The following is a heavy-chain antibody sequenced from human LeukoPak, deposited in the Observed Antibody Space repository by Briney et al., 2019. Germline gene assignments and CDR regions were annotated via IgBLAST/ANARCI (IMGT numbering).Heavy chain of an antibody. CDR2: IISNSRYI. J-gene: IGHJ4*02. D-gene: IGHD3-22*01. CDR1: GFTFSTYS. Sequence: PGGSLRLSCAASGFTFSTYSMNWVRQAPGKGLEWVSSIISNSRYIYYADSVKGRFTISRDNAKNALFLQMNSLRAEDTAVYYCARSGYFYDSSGYYHDFYYVDYWGQGTLVTVSS. V-gene: IGHV3-21*01. CDR3: ARSGYFYDSSGYYHDFYYVDY.